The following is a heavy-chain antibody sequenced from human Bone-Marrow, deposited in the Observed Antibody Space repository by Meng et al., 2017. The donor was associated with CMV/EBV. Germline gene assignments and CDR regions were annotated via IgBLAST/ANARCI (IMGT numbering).Heavy chain of an antibody. V-gene: IGHV4-61*02. J-gene: IGHJ5*02. CDR3: ARDGPLWFGELLGGFDP. CDR2: IYTSGST. Sequence: QVPRREACPDLVRPSQTLARTCTVSGGSISRGSYYWCWIRQPAGKGLEWIGRIYTSGSTNYNPSLKSRVTISVDTSKNQFSLKLSSVTAADTAVYYCARDGPLWFGELLGGFDPWGQGTLVTVSS. D-gene: IGHD3-10*01. CDR1: GGSISRGSYY.